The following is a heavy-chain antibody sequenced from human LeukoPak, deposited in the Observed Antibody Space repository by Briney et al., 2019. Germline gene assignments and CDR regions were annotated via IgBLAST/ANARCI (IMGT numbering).Heavy chain of an antibody. Sequence: ASVKVSCKASGYTFTSYYMHWVRQAPGQGLEWMGIINPSGGSTSYAQKFQGRVTMTRDMSTSTVYMELSSLRSEDTAVYYCAREFSQTVGATYFDYWGQGTLVTVSS. CDR3: AREFSQTVGATYFDY. CDR2: INPSGGST. D-gene: IGHD1-26*01. J-gene: IGHJ4*02. CDR1: GYTFTSYY. V-gene: IGHV1-46*01.